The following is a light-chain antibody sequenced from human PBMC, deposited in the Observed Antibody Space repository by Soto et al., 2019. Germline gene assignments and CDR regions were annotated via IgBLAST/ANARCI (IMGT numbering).Light chain of an antibody. CDR1: QSGSPSF. CDR3: QQHVMSPIT. V-gene: IGKV3-20*01. Sequence: GVRARLSCRARQSGSPSFLAWYQQKPGQAPRLLIYGAFSRATGIPHRSSGSGSGTDFTLTISSLEPEDSAVYYCQQHVMSPITFGQGTRLEIK. J-gene: IGKJ5*01. CDR2: GAF.